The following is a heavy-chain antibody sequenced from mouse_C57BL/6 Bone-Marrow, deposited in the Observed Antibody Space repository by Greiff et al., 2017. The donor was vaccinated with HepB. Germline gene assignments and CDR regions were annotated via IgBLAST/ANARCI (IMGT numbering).Heavy chain of an antibody. CDR1: GYTFTEYT. D-gene: IGHD1-1*01. CDR3: ARHEGPHYDGSSHPWFAY. Sequence: QVQLQQSGAELVKPGASVKLSCKASGYTFTEYTIHWVKQRSGQGLEWFGWFYPGSGSIKYNEKFKDKATLTTDKSSSTVYMELSRLTSEDSAVYFCARHEGPHYDGSSHPWFAYWGKGTLVTVSA. CDR2: FYPGSGSI. J-gene: IGHJ3*01. V-gene: IGHV1-62-2*01.